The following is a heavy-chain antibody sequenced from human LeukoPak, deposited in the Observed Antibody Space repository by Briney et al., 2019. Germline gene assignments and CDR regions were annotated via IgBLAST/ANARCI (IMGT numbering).Heavy chain of an antibody. Sequence: GGSLRLSCAASGFTVSSNYMSWVRQAPGKGLEWVSAISGSGGSTYYADSVKGRFTISRDNSKNTLYLQMNSLRAEDTAVYYCAKDSSDYSNPPWYYWGQGTLVTVSS. CDR2: ISGSGGST. D-gene: IGHD4-11*01. CDR3: AKDSSDYSNPPWYY. V-gene: IGHV3-23*01. CDR1: GFTVSSNY. J-gene: IGHJ4*02.